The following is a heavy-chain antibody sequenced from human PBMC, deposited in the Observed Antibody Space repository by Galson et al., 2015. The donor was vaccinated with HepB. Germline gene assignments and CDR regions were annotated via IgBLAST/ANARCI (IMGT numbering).Heavy chain of an antibody. V-gene: IGHV3-48*02. CDR1: GFTFSGYC. J-gene: IGHJ4*02. CDR2: ISRSSNTM. CDR3: ARNIDFGSGYSDY. Sequence: SLRLSCAASGFTFSGYCMNWVRQAPGKGLEWVSYISRSSNTMYYADPVKGRFTISRDNAKNSLYLQMNSLRDEDTAVYYCARNIDFGSGYSDYWGQGTLVTVSS. D-gene: IGHD3-3*01.